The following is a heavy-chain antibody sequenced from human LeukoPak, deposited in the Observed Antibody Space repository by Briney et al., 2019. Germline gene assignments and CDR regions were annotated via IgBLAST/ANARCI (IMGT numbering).Heavy chain of an antibody. V-gene: IGHV4-34*01. Sequence: SETLSLTCAVYGGSFSGYYWSWIRQPPGKGLEWIGEINHSGSTNYNPSLKSRVTISIDKSKNQFSLMLKSVTAADTALYYCARGMWFDTLFSTFDVWGQGTMVSVSS. CDR1: GGSFSGYY. D-gene: IGHD3-10*01. J-gene: IGHJ3*01. CDR2: INHSGST. CDR3: ARGMWFDTLFSTFDV.